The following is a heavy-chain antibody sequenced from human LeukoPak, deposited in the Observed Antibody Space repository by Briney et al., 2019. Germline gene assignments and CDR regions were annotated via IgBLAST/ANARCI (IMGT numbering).Heavy chain of an antibody. CDR2: FDPDDGET. CDR3: ATVGYYGSGSSPYYYYGMDV. J-gene: IGHJ6*02. D-gene: IGHD3-10*01. CDR1: GYTLTELS. V-gene: IGHV1-24*01. Sequence: ASVKVSCKVSGYTLTELSMHWVRQAPGKGLEWMGGFDPDDGETIYAQKFQGRVTMTEDTSTDTAYMELSSLRSEDTAVYYCATVGYYGSGSSPYYYYGMDVWGQGTTVTVSS.